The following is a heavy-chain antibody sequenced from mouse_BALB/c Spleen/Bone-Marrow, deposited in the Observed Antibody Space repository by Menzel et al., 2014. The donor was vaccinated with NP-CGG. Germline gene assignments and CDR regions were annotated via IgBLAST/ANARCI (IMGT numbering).Heavy chain of an antibody. Sequence: QVQLQRSGPELVKPGASVRISCKASGYTFTSYYIHWVKQRPGQGLEWIGWIYPGNVNTKYNEKFKGKATLTADKSSSTAYMQLSSLTSEDSAVYFCARRRGITTERDYFDYWGQGTTLTVSS. J-gene: IGHJ2*01. CDR1: GYTFTSYY. CDR3: ARRRGITTERDYFDY. CDR2: IYPGNVNT. D-gene: IGHD2-4*01. V-gene: IGHV1S56*01.